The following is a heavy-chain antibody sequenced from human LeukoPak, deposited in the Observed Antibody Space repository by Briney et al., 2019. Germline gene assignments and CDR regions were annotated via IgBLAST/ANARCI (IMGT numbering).Heavy chain of an antibody. CDR3: ARGNYDFWSGYYTYFDY. V-gene: IGHV1-3*01. CDR1: GYTFTSYA. D-gene: IGHD3-3*01. Sequence: GASVKVSCKASGYTFTSYAMHWVRQAPGQWLEWMGWINAGNGNTKYSQKFQGRVTITRDTSASTAYMELSSLRSEDTAVYYCARGNYDFWSGYYTYFDYWGQGTLVTVSS. CDR2: INAGNGNT. J-gene: IGHJ4*02.